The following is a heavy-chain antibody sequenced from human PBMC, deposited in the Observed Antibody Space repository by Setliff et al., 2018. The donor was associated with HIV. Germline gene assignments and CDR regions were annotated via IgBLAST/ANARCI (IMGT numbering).Heavy chain of an antibody. J-gene: IGHJ4*02. Sequence: SETLSLTCTVTGGSISSGGSYWTWIRQHPGKGLEWIGYIYNTGSTYHSPSLESRVTISVDTSKSQFSLKLSSVTAADTAVYYCARHLWFYYVAESYGYFDYWGQGTLVTVSS. CDR2: IYNTGST. D-gene: IGHD3-10*01. V-gene: IGHV4-31*03. CDR1: GGSISSGGSY. CDR3: ARHLWFYYVAESYGYFDY.